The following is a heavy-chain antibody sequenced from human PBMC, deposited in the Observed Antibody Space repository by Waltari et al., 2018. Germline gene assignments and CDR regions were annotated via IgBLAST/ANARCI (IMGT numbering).Heavy chain of an antibody. J-gene: IGHJ4*02. V-gene: IGHV3-30*17. Sequence: MHWVRQAPGKGLEWVAVISFDGNNIYFADAVKGRFTITRDNSKSTLYLQMNSLTPEDTAIYYCTRDGHSYFYGSWSDYWGQGALVTVSS. D-gene: IGHD3-10*01. CDR3: TRDGHSYFYGSWSDY. CDR2: ISFDGNNI.